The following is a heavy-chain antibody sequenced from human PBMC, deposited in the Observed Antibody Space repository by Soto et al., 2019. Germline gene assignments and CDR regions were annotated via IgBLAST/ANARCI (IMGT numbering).Heavy chain of an antibody. V-gene: IGHV2-5*02. CDR1: GFSLTTSGVG. J-gene: IGHJ4*02. CDR3: AHRVLRTVFGLVTTTAIYFDF. D-gene: IGHD3-3*01. CDR2: IYWDDDK. Sequence: QITLNESGPTQVKPRQTLTLTCTFSGFSLTTSGVGVGWIRQSPGKAPEWLALIYWDDDKRYSPSLKSRLTITKDTSKNLVVLTMDDLDPADTATYYCAHRVLRTVFGLVTTTAIYFDFWGQGTPVAVSS.